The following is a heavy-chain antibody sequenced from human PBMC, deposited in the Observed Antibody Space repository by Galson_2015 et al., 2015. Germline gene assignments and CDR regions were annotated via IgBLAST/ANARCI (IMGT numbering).Heavy chain of an antibody. CDR2: IYSGGST. CDR1: GFTVSSNY. CDR3: ARIEPAVAGTFWFDP. V-gene: IGHV3-53*01. J-gene: IGHJ5*02. D-gene: IGHD6-19*01. Sequence: SLRLSCAASGFTVSSNYMSWVRQAPGKGLEWVSVIYSGGSTYYADSVKGRFTISRDNSKNTLYLQMNSLRAEDTAVYYCARIEPAVAGTFWFDPWGQGTLVTVSS.